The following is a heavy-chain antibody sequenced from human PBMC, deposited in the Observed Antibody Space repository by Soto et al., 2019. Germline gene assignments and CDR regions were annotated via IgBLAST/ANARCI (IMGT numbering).Heavy chain of an antibody. J-gene: IGHJ4*02. V-gene: IGHV3-7*03. CDR2: INDDGDEK. Sequence: GGSLRLSCEVSGITFSNYWMSCVRQAPGRGPEWVADINDDGDEKRHVDSVKGRFTISRDNAKNSLFLEMTNLKREDSAIYYCAKDGYFYNSSGYFYPYLDSWGQGALVTVSS. D-gene: IGHD3-22*01. CDR1: GITFSNYW. CDR3: AKDGYFYNSSGYFYPYLDS.